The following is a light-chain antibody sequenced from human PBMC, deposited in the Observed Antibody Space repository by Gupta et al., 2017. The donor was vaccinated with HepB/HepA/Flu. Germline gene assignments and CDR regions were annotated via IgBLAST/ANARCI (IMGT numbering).Light chain of an antibody. V-gene: IGKV4-1*01. CDR3: QQYYTTPDT. Sequence: DIVMTQSPDSLAVSLGERAHINCRSSQSVLHSSNSKSYLAWYQQKPGQPPKLLIYWASTRESGVPDRFSGSGSGTDFTLTISSLQAEDVAVYYCQQYYTTPDTFGPGTKVDI. CDR2: WAS. CDR1: QSVLHSSNSKSY. J-gene: IGKJ3*01.